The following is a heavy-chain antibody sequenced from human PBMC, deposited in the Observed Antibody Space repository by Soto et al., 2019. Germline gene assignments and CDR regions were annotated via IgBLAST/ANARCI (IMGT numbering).Heavy chain of an antibody. CDR2: VWYDGNNK. V-gene: IGHV3-33*01. J-gene: IGHJ2*01. Sequence: QVQLVESGGGVVQPGRSLRLSCAASGFTFSRYGMHWVRQAPGKGLEWVAVVWYDGNNKYYADSVKGRFTVSRDNSKNTGYLEMNSLRAEDTAVYYCGGATEDWSFHLWGRGALVTVSS. CDR3: GGATEDWSFHL. CDR1: GFTFSRYG.